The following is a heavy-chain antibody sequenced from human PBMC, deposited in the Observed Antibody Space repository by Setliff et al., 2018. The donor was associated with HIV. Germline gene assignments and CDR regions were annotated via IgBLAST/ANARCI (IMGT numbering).Heavy chain of an antibody. J-gene: IGHJ4*02. CDR2: INPSTSEV. V-gene: IGHV5-51*01. CDR3: ARLETFGGVIVDYFDY. CDR1: GYKFTSYW. Sequence: PGESLKISCKDSGYKFTSYWVGWVRQMPGRGLEWMGFINPSTSEVRYRPSLQGQVTMSVDKSISTAYLQWSSLKASDTAMYYCARLETFGGVIVDYFDYWGQGTLVTVSS. D-gene: IGHD3-16*02.